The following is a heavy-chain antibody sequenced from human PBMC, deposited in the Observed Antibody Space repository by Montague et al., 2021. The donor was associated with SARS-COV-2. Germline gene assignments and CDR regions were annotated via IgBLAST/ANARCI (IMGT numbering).Heavy chain of an antibody. CDR1: GFPFSSYS. Sequence: YRRLSCAASGFPFSSYSMNWVRQAPGKGLEWVSSISSSSSYIYYADSVKGRFTISRDNAKNSLYLQMNSLRAEDTAVYYCARDDFRIAAAVFDYWGQGTLVTVSS. CDR3: ARDDFRIAAAVFDY. D-gene: IGHD6-13*01. J-gene: IGHJ4*02. V-gene: IGHV3-21*01. CDR2: ISSSSSYI.